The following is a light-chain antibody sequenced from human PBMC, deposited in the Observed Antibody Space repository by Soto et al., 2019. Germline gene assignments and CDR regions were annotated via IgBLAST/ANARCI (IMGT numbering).Light chain of an antibody. CDR1: QNINKY. CDR3: HQSFRTPQKHT. CDR2: AAS. V-gene: IGKV1-39*01. Sequence: DIEMTQSPSSLVASVGDRVTITCRARQNINKYLNWYQQKPGKAPKLLIYAASTLQTGVPSRFSGSGYGTEFTLSISSLQPEDSAVYFCHQSFRTPQKHTFGQGTNLQMK. J-gene: IGKJ2*01.